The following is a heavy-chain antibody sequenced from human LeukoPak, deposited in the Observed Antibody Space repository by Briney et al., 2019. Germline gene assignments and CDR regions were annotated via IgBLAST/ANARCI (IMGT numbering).Heavy chain of an antibody. CDR1: GGSISSSSYY. CDR3: ARHDSSSWYPSGVDY. J-gene: IGHJ4*02. CDR2: IYYSGST. V-gene: IGHV4-39*01. D-gene: IGHD6-13*01. Sequence: PSETLSLTCTVSGGSISSSSYYWGWIRQPPGKGLEWIGSIYYSGSTYYNPSLKSRVTISVDTSKNQFSLKLSSVTAADTAVYYCARHDSSSWYPSGVDYWGQGTLVTVSS.